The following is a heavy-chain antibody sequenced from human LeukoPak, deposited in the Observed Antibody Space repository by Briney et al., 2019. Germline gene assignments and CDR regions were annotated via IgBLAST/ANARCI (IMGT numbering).Heavy chain of an antibody. Sequence: ASVKVSCKASGYTFTSYYMHWVRQAPGQGLEWMGIINPSGGSTSYAQKFQGRVTRTRDTSTSTVYMELSSLRSEGTAVYYCARGLQRITIFGVVKNGDYWGQGTLVTVSS. CDR2: INPSGGST. J-gene: IGHJ4*02. D-gene: IGHD3-3*01. CDR3: ARGLQRITIFGVVKNGDY. V-gene: IGHV1-46*01. CDR1: GYTFTSYY.